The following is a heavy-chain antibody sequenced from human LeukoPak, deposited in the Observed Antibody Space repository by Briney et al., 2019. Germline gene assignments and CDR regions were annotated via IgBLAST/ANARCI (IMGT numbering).Heavy chain of an antibody. CDR2: IYTSGST. J-gene: IGHJ5*02. D-gene: IGHD3-9*01. CDR1: GGSISSYY. Sequence: SETLSLTCTVSGGSISSYYWSWIRQPAGKGLEWIGRIYTSGSTNYNPSLKSRVTMSVDTSKNQFSLKLSSVTGADTAVYYCARENCDILTPLEFDPWGQGTLVTVSS. V-gene: IGHV4-4*07. CDR3: ARENCDILTPLEFDP.